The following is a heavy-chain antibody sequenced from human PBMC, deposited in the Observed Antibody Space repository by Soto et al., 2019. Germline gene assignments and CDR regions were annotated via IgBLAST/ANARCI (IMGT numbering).Heavy chain of an antibody. CDR1: GGSISSGDYY. Sequence: SETLSLTCTVSGGSISSGDYYWSWIRQPPGKGLEWIGYIYYSGSTYYNPSLKSRVTISVDTSKNQFSLKLSSVTAADTAVYYCAREKSGYYYNRDFDYWGQGTLVTVSS. V-gene: IGHV4-30-4*01. CDR2: IYYSGST. CDR3: AREKSGYYYNRDFDY. D-gene: IGHD3-22*01. J-gene: IGHJ4*02.